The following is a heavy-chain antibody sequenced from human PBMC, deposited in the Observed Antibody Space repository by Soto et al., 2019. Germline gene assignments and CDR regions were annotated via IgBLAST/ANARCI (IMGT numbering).Heavy chain of an antibody. V-gene: IGHV4-39*01. CDR2: IYYSGST. J-gene: IGHJ4*02. D-gene: IGHD4-17*01. CDR3: ARHRPDYGLPFDY. Sequence: SETLSLTCTVSGGSISSSSYYWGWIRQPPGKGLEWIGSIYYSGSTYYNPSLKSRVTISVDTSKNQFSLKLSSVTAADTAVYYCARHRPDYGLPFDYWGQGTLVTVSS. CDR1: GGSISSSSYY.